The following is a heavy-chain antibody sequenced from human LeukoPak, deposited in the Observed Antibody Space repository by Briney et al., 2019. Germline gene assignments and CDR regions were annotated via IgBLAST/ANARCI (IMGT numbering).Heavy chain of an antibody. Sequence: SETLSLTCTVSGGSISSGDYYWSWIRQPPGKGLEWIGYIYYSGSTYYNPSLKSRVTISVDTSKNQFSLKLSSVTVADTAVYYCARANGDSIYYYYYYMDVWGKGTTVTVSS. V-gene: IGHV4-30-4*08. CDR2: IYYSGST. D-gene: IGHD4-17*01. J-gene: IGHJ6*03. CDR3: ARANGDSIYYYYYYMDV. CDR1: GGSISSGDYY.